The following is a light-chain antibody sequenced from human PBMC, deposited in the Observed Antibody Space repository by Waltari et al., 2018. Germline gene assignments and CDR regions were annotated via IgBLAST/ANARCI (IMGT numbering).Light chain of an antibody. CDR2: YDS. Sequence: SYVLTQPPSVSVAPGKTARITCGGNDIGRKTVHWYQQRPGRAPLLVIYYDSDRPSGIPERLSGSKSGNTATLTISRVEVGDEADYYWQVWDRGAHWVFGGGTKLTVL. V-gene: IGLV3-21*04. J-gene: IGLJ3*02. CDR3: QVWDRGAHWV. CDR1: DIGRKT.